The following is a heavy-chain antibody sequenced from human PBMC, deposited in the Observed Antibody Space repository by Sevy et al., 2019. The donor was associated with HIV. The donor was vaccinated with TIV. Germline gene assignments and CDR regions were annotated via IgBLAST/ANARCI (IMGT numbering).Heavy chain of an antibody. V-gene: IGHV1-18*01. J-gene: IGHJ5*02. Sequence: ASVKVSCKASGYSFTTYAITWVRQAPGHGLEWMGWISPFHGNTNYAQKLQGRVSMTTDTSTSTVYMELTSLRSDDTAVYYCARVFGGRLYNGRFDPWGQGTLVTVSS. D-gene: IGHD3-16*01. CDR2: ISPFHGNT. CDR3: ARVFGGRLYNGRFDP. CDR1: GYSFTTYA.